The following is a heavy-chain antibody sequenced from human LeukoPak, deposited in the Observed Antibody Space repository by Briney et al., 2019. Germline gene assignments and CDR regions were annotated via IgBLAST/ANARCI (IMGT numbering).Heavy chain of an antibody. Sequence: PSETLSLTCTVSGGSISSSSYYWGWIRQPPGKGLEWIGEINHSGSTNYNPSLKSRVTISVDTSKNQFSLKLSSVTAADTAVYYCARAFPMVRGVRLGYFDYWGQGTLVTVSS. CDR1: GGSISSSSYY. CDR3: ARAFPMVRGVRLGYFDY. D-gene: IGHD3-10*01. J-gene: IGHJ4*02. CDR2: INHSGST. V-gene: IGHV4-39*07.